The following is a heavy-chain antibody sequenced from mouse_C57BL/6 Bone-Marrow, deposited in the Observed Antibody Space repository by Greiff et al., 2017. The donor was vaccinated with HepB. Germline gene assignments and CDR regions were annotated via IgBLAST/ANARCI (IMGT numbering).Heavy chain of an antibody. V-gene: IGHV5-9-1*02. J-gene: IGHJ2*01. CDR2: ISSGGDYI. D-gene: IGHD1-1*01. CDR3: TRGHSDGSSHPYYFDY. Sequence: DVKLVESGAGLVKPGGSLKLSCAASGFTFSSYAMSWVRQTPEKRLEWVAYISSGGDYIYYADTVKGRFTISRDNASNTLYLQMSSLKSEDTAMYYCTRGHSDGSSHPYYFDYWGQGTTLTVSS. CDR1: GFTFSSYA.